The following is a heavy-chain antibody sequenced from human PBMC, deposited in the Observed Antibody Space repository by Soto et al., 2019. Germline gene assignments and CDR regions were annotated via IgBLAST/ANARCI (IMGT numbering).Heavy chain of an antibody. CDR3: TSLVYDSSGYRPG. J-gene: IGHJ4*02. V-gene: IGHV4-39*01. CDR2: IYYSGST. CDR1: GGSISSSSYY. D-gene: IGHD3-22*01. Sequence: QLQLQESGPGLVKPSETLSLTCTVSGGSISSSSYYWGWIRQPPGKGLEWIGSIYYSGSTYYNPSLTSRVTISVDTSKTQSSPTLSSVTAADTAVYYCTSLVYDSSGYRPGWGQGTLVTVSS.